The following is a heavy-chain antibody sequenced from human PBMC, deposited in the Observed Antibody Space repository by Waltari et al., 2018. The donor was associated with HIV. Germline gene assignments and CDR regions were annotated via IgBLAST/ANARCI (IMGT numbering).Heavy chain of an antibody. CDR2: INAGKGNT. CDR1: GFTFTSYA. CDR3: ARAGSGWYVGWFDP. D-gene: IGHD6-19*01. V-gene: IGHV1-3*01. J-gene: IGHJ5*02. Sequence: QVQLVQSGAEVKKPGASGKVSCKASGFTFTSYAMHWVRQAPGQRLELMGWINAGKGNTKYSQKFLGRVTITSETSASTAYMELSSLRSEDTAVYYCARAGSGWYVGWFDPWGQGTLVTVSS.